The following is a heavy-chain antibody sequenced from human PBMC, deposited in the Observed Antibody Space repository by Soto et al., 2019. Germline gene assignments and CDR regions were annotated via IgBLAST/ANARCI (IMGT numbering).Heavy chain of an antibody. CDR1: GGSISSSSYY. V-gene: IGHV4-39*01. J-gene: IGHJ4*02. Sequence: SETLSLTCTVSGGSISSSSYYWGWIRQPPGKGLEWIGSIYYSGSTYYNPSLKSRVTISVDTSKNQFSLKLSSVTAADTAVYYCARHYYDFWSGYSPLAFDYWGQGTLVTVSS. D-gene: IGHD3-3*01. CDR2: IYYSGST. CDR3: ARHYYDFWSGYSPLAFDY.